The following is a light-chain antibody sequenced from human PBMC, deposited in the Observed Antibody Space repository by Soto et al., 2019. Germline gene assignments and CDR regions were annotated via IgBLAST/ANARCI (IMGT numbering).Light chain of an antibody. Sequence: EIVLTQSPATLSLSPVEIARLYFFSIHSVNMYLVCYQPTPGQAPRLLMYDASNRATGIPARFSGSGYGTDFPLTIRTLEPEDFAVYYCQQRSNWPPINCGQGTRREIK. CDR2: DAS. CDR1: HSVNMY. V-gene: IGKV3-11*01. J-gene: IGKJ5*01. CDR3: QQRSNWPPIN.